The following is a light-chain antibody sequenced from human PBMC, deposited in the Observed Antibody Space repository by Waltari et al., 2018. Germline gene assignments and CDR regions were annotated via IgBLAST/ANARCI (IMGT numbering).Light chain of an antibody. Sequence: VLTQSPGTLSLSPWERGTLSCRASQRLTKNYLAWYQQKPGQAPRLLIYGASSRAPGIPDRFSGSGSGTDFTLTISRLEPEDFAMYYCQQYGSSVMYTFGQGTKVEIK. J-gene: IGKJ2*01. CDR2: GAS. V-gene: IGKV3-20*01. CDR1: QRLTKNY. CDR3: QQYGSSVMYT.